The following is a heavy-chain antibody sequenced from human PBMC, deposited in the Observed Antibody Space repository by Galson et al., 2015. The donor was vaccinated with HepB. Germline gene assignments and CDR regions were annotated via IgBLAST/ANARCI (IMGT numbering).Heavy chain of an antibody. CDR2: TYYRSKWYF. CDR1: GDSVSSKSAI. D-gene: IGHD3-10*02. Sequence: CAISGDSVSSKSAIWNWIRQSPSRGLEWLGRTYYRSKWYFHYADSVRGRITINPDTSKNQFSLKLNSVSAADTAMYYCARLPVVNVRWGYFDLWGRGTLVTVSS. J-gene: IGHJ2*01. V-gene: IGHV6-1*01. CDR3: ARLPVVNVRWGYFDL.